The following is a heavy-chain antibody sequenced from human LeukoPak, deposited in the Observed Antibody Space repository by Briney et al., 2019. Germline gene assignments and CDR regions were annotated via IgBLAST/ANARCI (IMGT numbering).Heavy chain of an antibody. V-gene: IGHV4-34*01. CDR2: INHSGST. D-gene: IGHD3-10*01. CDR3: ARGSMVRGVMGFDY. J-gene: IGHJ4*02. CDR1: GGSFSGYY. Sequence: SETLSLTCAVYGGSFSGYYWSWIRQPPGKGLGWIGEINHSGSTNYNPSLKSRVTISVDTSKNQFSLKLGPVTAADTAVYYCARGSMVRGVMGFDYWGQGTLVTVSS.